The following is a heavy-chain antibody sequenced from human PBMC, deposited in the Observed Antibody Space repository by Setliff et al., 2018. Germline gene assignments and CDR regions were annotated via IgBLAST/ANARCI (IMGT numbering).Heavy chain of an antibody. V-gene: IGHV1-69*13. CDR1: GGAFSKYA. Sequence: SVTVSCKAAGGAFSKYAMMWVRHAPGEGLELMGGVIPFHATADIARKFQDRLAITADESTSTTYMELNSLKSEDTAIYYCARVADWASRYFDYWGQGTLVTVSS. CDR2: VIPFHATA. D-gene: IGHD3-9*01. J-gene: IGHJ4*02. CDR3: ARVADWASRYFDY.